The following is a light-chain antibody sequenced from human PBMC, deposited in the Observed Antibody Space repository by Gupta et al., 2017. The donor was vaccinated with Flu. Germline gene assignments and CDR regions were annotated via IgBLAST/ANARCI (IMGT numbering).Light chain of an antibody. CDR2: DVT. J-gene: IGLJ1*01. V-gene: IGLV2-11*01. CDR1: SNDVGGYNR. Sequence: QPAPTQPRSVSGSPGQSVTISCTGTSNDVGGYNRVSWYEQRPGKAPKLILYDVTERPSGVPDRFSCSKSGNTASLTISVLQADDEAGYYCSSHAGRVTWVFGTGATVTVL. CDR3: SSHAGRVTWV.